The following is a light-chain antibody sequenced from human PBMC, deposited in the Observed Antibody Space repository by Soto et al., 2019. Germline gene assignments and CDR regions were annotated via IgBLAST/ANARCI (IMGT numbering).Light chain of an antibody. CDR3: QNYNWPPFT. V-gene: IGKV1-27*01. CDR2: AAS. Sequence: IQMTQSPSSLAASVGAGVTISCRRIQAIANYLAWYQQKPGKAPKLLIYAASTLQSGVSSRFTGGGSGTDFSLTISSLQPEDVATYFCQNYNWPPFTFGPGTKVEIK. CDR1: QAIANY. J-gene: IGKJ3*01.